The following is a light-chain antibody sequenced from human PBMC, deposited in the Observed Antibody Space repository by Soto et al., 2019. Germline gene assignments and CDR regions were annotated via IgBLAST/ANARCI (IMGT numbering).Light chain of an antibody. Sequence: DIEMTQSPSTLSASVGDRVTITCRASESISRWLAWYQQKAGKAPKLLIFTASKLNSGVPSRFSGSFSGTNFSLTISDLQPEDCATYYWLQDYSYPRTFGQGTKVDIK. J-gene: IGKJ1*01. CDR3: LQDYSYPRT. CDR2: TAS. V-gene: IGKV1-5*03. CDR1: ESISRW.